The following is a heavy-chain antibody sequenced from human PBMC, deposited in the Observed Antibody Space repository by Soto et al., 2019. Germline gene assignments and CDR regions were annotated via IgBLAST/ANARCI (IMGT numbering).Heavy chain of an antibody. V-gene: IGHV3-30*03. CDR2: MSYDGSAR. CDR1: GFSFSNYG. CDR3: AVGLAATEIVRH. J-gene: IGHJ4*02. D-gene: IGHD2-15*01. Sequence: QVQLVESGGGVVQPGKSLRLSCEVSGFSFSNYGMHWVRQAPGRGLEWVAVMSYDGSARYHADSVTGRFTISRDNSKNIYYLQMNSLRGEDTAVYFCAVGLAATEIVRHWGQGTLVTVSS.